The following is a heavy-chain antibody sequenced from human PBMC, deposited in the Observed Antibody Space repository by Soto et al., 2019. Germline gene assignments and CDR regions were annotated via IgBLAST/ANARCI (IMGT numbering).Heavy chain of an antibody. Sequence: ELQLVESGGGLVQPGGSLRLSCAASEFTLSSYSMNWVRQAPGKGLEWVAYISSSSRTISYADSVKGRFTISRDSAKNSLYLQMHSLRAEDTAVYYCARDEWQDCSGDSCLDAFDIWGQGTMVTVSS. CDR1: EFTLSSYS. D-gene: IGHD2-15*01. J-gene: IGHJ3*02. CDR2: ISSSSRTI. CDR3: ARDEWQDCSGDSCLDAFDI. V-gene: IGHV3-48*01.